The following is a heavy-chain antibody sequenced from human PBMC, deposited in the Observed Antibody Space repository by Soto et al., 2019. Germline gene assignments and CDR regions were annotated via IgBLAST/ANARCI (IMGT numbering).Heavy chain of an antibody. Sequence: PGGSLRLSCAASGFTFSSYSMNWVRQTPGKGLEWISCIGSSGSHIYYADSVKGRLSISRDNANNFLYLQMNSLRAEDTALYYCATMGMSATALDTFDIWGQGTTVTVSS. CDR1: GFTFSSYS. J-gene: IGHJ3*02. CDR2: IGSSGSHI. CDR3: ATMGMSATALDTFDI. V-gene: IGHV3-21*01. D-gene: IGHD1-1*01.